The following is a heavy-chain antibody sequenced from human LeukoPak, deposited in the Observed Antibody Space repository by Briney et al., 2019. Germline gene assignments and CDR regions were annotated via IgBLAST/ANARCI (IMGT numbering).Heavy chain of an antibody. D-gene: IGHD3-22*01. CDR1: GGSTSSYY. V-gene: IGHV4-59*01. CDR2: IYYSGST. Sequence: PSETLSLTCTVSGGSTSSYYWSWIRQPPGKGLEWIGYIYYSGSTNYNPSLKSRVTISVDTSKNQFSLKLSSVTAADTAVYYCARVPPPYDSSGYPDYWGQGTLVTVPS. J-gene: IGHJ4*02. CDR3: ARVPPPYDSSGYPDY.